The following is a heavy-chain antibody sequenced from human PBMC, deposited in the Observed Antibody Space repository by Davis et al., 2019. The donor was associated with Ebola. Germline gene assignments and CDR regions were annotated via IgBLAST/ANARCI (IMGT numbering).Heavy chain of an antibody. D-gene: IGHD2-15*01. V-gene: IGHV3-7*01. CDR3: AKGYTAIVHD. CDR2: IRQDGSDK. Sequence: GESLKISCAAFGFTFRNYWMSWVRQAPGKGLEWVANIRQDGSDKYYGDSVKGRFTISRDTSKSTVYLQMNNVRVEDTAVYYCAKGYTAIVHDWGQGILVTVSS. CDR1: GFTFRNYW. J-gene: IGHJ1*01.